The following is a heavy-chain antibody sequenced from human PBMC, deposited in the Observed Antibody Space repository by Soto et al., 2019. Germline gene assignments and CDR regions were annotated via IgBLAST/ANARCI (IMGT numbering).Heavy chain of an antibody. CDR3: AKQASYWHGGGGWLDP. J-gene: IGHJ5*02. Sequence: GGSLRLSCAASGFTFSASDMHWVRQAAGKGLEWVSAIGTLHDTYYPDSVKGRFTISRDNAKNSLYLQMNSLSAGDTAVYYCAKQASYWHGGGGWLDPWGQGTLVTVSS. CDR1: GFTFSASD. CDR2: IGTLHDT. V-gene: IGHV3-13*01. D-gene: IGHD2-8*02.